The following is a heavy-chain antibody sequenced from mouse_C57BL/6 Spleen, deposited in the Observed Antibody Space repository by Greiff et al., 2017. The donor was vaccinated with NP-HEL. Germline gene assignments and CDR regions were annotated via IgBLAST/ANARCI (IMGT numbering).Heavy chain of an antibody. Sequence: QVQLQQSGPGLVQPSQSLSITCTVSGFSLTSYGVHWVRQSPGKGLEWLGVIWSGGSTDYNAAFISRLSISKDNSKSQVFFKMNSLQADDTAIYYCARNPPTTGPYAMDYWGQGTSVTVSS. J-gene: IGHJ4*01. CDR2: IWSGGST. V-gene: IGHV2-2*01. D-gene: IGHD1-1*01. CDR1: GFSLTSYG. CDR3: ARNPPTTGPYAMDY.